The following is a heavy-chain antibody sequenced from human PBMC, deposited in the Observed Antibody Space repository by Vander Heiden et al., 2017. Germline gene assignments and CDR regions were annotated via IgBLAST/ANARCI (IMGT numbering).Heavy chain of an antibody. Sequence: EVQLVESGGGLIQPGGSLRLSCAASGFTVSSNYMSWVRQAPGKGLEWVSVIYSGGSTYYADSVKGRFTISRDNSKNTLYLQMNSLRAEDTAVYYCARVQDTPGLRSYYYYYGMDVWGQGTTVTVSS. J-gene: IGHJ6*02. CDR2: IYSGGST. D-gene: IGHD4-17*01. CDR3: ARVQDTPGLRSYYYYYGMDV. V-gene: IGHV3-53*01. CDR1: GFTVSSNY.